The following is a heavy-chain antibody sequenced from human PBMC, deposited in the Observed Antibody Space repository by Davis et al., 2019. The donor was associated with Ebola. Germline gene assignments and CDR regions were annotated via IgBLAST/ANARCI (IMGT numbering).Heavy chain of an antibody. CDR1: GYSFNTYW. CDR2: IHPADSDT. J-gene: IGHJ3*02. Sequence: PGGSLRLSCKASGYSFNTYWIGWVRQMPGKGLEWMGIIHPADSDTRYSPSFEGQVTISADKSISTAYLQWSSLEASDTAMYYCVRGENIWNYVSAFDIWGQGTMVTVSS. CDR3: VRGENIWNYVSAFDI. V-gene: IGHV5-51*01. D-gene: IGHD1-1*01.